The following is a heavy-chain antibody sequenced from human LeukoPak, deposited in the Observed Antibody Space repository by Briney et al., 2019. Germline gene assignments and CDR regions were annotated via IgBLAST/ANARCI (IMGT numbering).Heavy chain of an antibody. CDR2: IYYIGNT. J-gene: IGHJ4*02. Sequence: PSQTLSLTCTVSGGSISSGDYYWSWIRQPPGKGLEWIGYIYYIGNTFYNPSLKSRVTISVDTSKNQFSLKLSSVTAADTAIYYCTRGDLDYWGQGTLVTVSS. CDR1: GGSISSGDYY. CDR3: TRGDLDY. V-gene: IGHV4-30-4*01.